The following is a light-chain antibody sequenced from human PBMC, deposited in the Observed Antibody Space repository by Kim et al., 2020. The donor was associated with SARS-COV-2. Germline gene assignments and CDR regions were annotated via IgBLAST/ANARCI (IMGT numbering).Light chain of an antibody. CDR3: QQYYLWPRT. Sequence: VSPGEVAPPSCRASQRINDNLAWYHQRPGQAPRLVIYGASTRATGIPARFSGSGSGTEFTLTISSLQPEDSAVYYCQQYYLWPRTFGVGTKVDIK. V-gene: IGKV3-15*01. J-gene: IGKJ4*02. CDR1: QRINDN. CDR2: GAS.